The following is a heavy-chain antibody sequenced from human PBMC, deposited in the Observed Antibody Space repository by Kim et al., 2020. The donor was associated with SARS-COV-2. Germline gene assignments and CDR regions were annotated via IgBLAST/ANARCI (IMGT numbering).Heavy chain of an antibody. D-gene: IGHD2-2*01. CDR3: ATVICSSTSCYVHWFDP. J-gene: IGHJ5*02. V-gene: IGHV4-31*03. CDR1: GGSISSGGYY. Sequence: SETLSLTCTVSGGSISSGGYYWSWIRQHPGKGLEWIGYIYYSGSTYYNPSLKSRVTISVDTSKNQFSLKLGSVTAADTAVYDCATVICSSTSCYVHWFDPWGQGTLVTVSS. CDR2: IYYSGST.